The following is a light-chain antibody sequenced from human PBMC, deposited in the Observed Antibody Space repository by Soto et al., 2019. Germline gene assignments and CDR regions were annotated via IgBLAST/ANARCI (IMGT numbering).Light chain of an antibody. J-gene: IGKJ4*01. CDR1: QSVSES. CDR3: QQYNFYPLT. V-gene: IGKV3-11*01. CDR2: DVS. Sequence: EIVLTQSPATLSLSPGERATLSCRASQSVSESLAWYQQKPGQAPRLLIYDVSYRATGIPVRFSGSGSGTDFTLTISSLQPDDFATYYCQQYNFYPLTFGGGTKVDI.